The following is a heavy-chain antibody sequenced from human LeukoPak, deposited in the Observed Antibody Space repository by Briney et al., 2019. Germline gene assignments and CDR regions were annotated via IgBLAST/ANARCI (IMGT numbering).Heavy chain of an antibody. Sequence: PGGSLRLSCAASGFTFSSYSMNWVRQASGKGLEWVGRIRSKAGNYATTYAASVKGRFTISRDDSKNTAYLQMNSLKTEDTAVYYCTRHYSGLPFDPWGQGTLVTVFS. CDR3: TRHYSGLPFDP. CDR1: GFTFSSYS. D-gene: IGHD6-19*01. J-gene: IGHJ5*02. V-gene: IGHV3-73*01. CDR2: IRSKAGNYAT.